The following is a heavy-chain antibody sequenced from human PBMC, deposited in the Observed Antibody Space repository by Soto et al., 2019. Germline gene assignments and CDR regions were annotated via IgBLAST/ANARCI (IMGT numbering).Heavy chain of an antibody. CDR2: IIPIFDTT. D-gene: IGHD3-22*01. Sequence: GASVKVSCKASGGSFTNYAITWVRQAPGQGLEWVGGIIPIFDTTNCAQKFQGRVTITADESTSTAYMELSSLRSEDTAVYYCARHAPTGPDDSSVYYGLDVWGQGTTVTVSS. V-gene: IGHV1-69*13. J-gene: IGHJ6*02. CDR1: GGSFTNYA. CDR3: ARHAPTGPDDSSVYYGLDV.